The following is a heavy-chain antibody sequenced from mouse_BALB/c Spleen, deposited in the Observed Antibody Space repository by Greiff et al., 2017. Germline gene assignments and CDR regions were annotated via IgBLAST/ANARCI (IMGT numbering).Heavy chain of an antibody. CDR2: IDPANGNT. Sequence: VQLKESGAELVKPGASVKLSCTASGFNIKDTYMHWVKQRPEQGLEWIGRIDPANGNTKYDPKFQGKATITADTSSNTAYLQLSSLTSEDTAVYYCARDDGYYGWFAYWGQGTLVTVSA. CDR1: GFNIKDTY. J-gene: IGHJ3*01. D-gene: IGHD2-3*01. V-gene: IGHV14-3*02. CDR3: ARDDGYYGWFAY.